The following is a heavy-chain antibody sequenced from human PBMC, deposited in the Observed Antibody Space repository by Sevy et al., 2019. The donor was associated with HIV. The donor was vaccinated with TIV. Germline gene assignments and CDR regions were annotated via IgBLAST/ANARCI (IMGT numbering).Heavy chain of an antibody. CDR2: ISSNGGST. CDR3: ARDKLGLIDSGSYYLGY. V-gene: IGHV3-64*01. J-gene: IGHJ4*02. CDR1: GFTFSSYA. Sequence: GGSLRLSCAASGFTFSSYAMHWVRQAPGKGLEYVSAISSNGGSTYYANSVKGRFTISRDNSKNTLYLQMGSLRAEDMAVYYCARDKLGLIDSGSYYLGYWGQGTLVTVSS. D-gene: IGHD1-26*01.